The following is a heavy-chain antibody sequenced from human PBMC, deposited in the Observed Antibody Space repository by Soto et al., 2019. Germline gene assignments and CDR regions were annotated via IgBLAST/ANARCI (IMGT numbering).Heavy chain of an antibody. Sequence: QVQLVQSGAEVKKPGASVKVSCKASGYDFSSYGISWVLQAPGQGLEWMGWISASNGNRDYAQQFHGRVTMTSDTSRTTAYMELRSLRSDDTDVYYCVRAPPRNDYWGQGTMVNVSS. J-gene: IGHJ4*02. CDR2: ISASNGNR. CDR1: GYDFSSYG. CDR3: VRAPPRNDY. V-gene: IGHV1-18*04.